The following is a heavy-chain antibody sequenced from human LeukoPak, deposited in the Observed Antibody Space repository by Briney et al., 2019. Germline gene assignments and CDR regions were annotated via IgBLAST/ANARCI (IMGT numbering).Heavy chain of an antibody. D-gene: IGHD3-10*01. CDR3: ARLLWFGESHYFDY. V-gene: IGHV1-18*01. CDR1: GYTFTSYG. Sequence: ASVKVFCKASGYTFTSYGISWVRQAPGQGLEWMGWISAYNGNTNYAQKLQGRVTMTTDTSTSTAYMELRSLRSDDTAVYYCARLLWFGESHYFDYWGQGTLVTVSS. CDR2: ISAYNGNT. J-gene: IGHJ4*02.